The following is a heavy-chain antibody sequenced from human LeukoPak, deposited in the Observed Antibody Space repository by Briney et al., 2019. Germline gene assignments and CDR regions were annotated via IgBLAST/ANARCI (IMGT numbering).Heavy chain of an antibody. D-gene: IGHD3-10*01. CDR3: ARDVGGSGQIDY. CDR2: IYYSGST. J-gene: IGHJ4*02. Sequence: SETLSLTCTVSGGSISSYYWSWIRQPPGKGLEWIGYIYYSGSTNYNPSLKSRVTISVDTSKNQFSLKLSSVTAADTAVYYCARDVGGSGQIDYWGQGTLVTVSP. V-gene: IGHV4-59*01. CDR1: GGSISSYY.